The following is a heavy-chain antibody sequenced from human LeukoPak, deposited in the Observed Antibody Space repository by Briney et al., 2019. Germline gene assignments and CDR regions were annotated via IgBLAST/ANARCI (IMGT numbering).Heavy chain of an antibody. Sequence: GGSLRLSCAASGFTFSNNWMTWVRQAPGKGLEWVASVKKDASEKYYVDSVKGRFTISRDNAKNSLYLQMNSLRVEDTAVYYCVRERSGFDYWGQGTLVTVSS. J-gene: IGHJ4*02. CDR2: VKKDASEK. CDR1: GFTFSNNW. CDR3: VRERSGFDY. V-gene: IGHV3-7*01.